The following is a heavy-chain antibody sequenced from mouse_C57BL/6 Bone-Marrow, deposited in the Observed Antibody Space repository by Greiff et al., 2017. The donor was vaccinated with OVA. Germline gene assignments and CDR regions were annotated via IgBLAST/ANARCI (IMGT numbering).Heavy chain of an antibody. CDR3: TSYDYDEGGYAMDY. CDR1: GYTFTDYE. D-gene: IGHD2-4*01. J-gene: IGHJ4*01. V-gene: IGHV1-15*01. Sequence: VQRVESGAELVRPGASVTLSCKASGYTFTDYEMHWVKQTPVHGLEWIGAIDPETGGTAYNQKFNGKAILTADKSSSTAYMELRSLTSEDSAVYYCTSYDYDEGGYAMDYWGQGTSVTVSS. CDR2: IDPETGGT.